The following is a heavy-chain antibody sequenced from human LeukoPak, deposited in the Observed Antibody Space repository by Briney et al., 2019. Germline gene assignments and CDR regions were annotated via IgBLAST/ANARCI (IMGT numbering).Heavy chain of an antibody. CDR2: ISSSSSYI. CDR1: GFTFSSYS. D-gene: IGHD3-16*01. V-gene: IGHV3-21*01. J-gene: IGHJ4*02. CDR3: AREVKGGLDY. Sequence: PGGTLRLSCAASGFTFSSYSMNWVRQAPGKGLEWVSSISSSSSYIYYADSVKGRFTISRDNAKNSLYLQMNSLRAEDTAVYYCAREVKGGLDYWGQGTLVTVSS.